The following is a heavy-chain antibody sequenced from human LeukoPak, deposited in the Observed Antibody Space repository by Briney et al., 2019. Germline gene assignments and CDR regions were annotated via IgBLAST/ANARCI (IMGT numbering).Heavy chain of an antibody. CDR1: GYTFNTYG. CDR2: INAYNGNT. D-gene: IGHD1-1*01. CDR3: ARRQGTTLSFDY. J-gene: IGHJ4*02. V-gene: IGHV1-18*01. Sequence: GASVKVSCKASGYTFNTYGFSWVRQAPGQGLEWMGWINAYNGNTNYAQQLQGRVTMTTETSTSTAYMELRSLRSDDTAVYYCARRQGTTLSFDYWGQGTLVTVSS.